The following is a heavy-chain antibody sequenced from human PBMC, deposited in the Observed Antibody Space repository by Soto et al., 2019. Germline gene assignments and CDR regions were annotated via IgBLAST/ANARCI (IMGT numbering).Heavy chain of an antibody. Sequence: QVHLQQWGAGLLEPSETLSLTCAVYGGSFTGYYWSWIRQPPGKGLEWIGEINHSGSTHYSPSLKSRVTISLDTSHNQFSLKLTSVTAADTAVYYCAAAGGFDSLLHRGYHFDYWGQGTLVSVFS. CDR3: AAAGGFDSLLHRGYHFDY. CDR2: INHSGST. D-gene: IGHD3-9*01. V-gene: IGHV4-34*02. J-gene: IGHJ4*02. CDR1: GGSFTGYY.